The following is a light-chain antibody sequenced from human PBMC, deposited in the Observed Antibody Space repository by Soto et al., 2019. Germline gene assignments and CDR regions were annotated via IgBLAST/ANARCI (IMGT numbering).Light chain of an antibody. CDR2: SDN. CDR1: SSNIGDNF. V-gene: IGLV1-44*01. CDR3: AAWDDTLNGPV. J-gene: IGLJ3*02. Sequence: QLVLIQAPSASGTPGQRVTISCSGSSSNIGDNFVSWYQQFPGTAPKLLVHSDNQRPSGVPDRFSGSKSGTSASLAISGLQSEDEGDYYCAAWDDTLNGPVFGGGTKLTVL.